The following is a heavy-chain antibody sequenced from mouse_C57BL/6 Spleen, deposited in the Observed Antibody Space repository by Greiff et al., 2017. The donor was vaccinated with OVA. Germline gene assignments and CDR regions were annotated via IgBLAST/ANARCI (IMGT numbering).Heavy chain of an antibody. V-gene: IGHV5-17*01. CDR2: ISSGSSTI. CDR3: ARPGWDVADYAMDY. Sequence: EVHLVESGGGLVKPGGSLKLSCAASGFTFSDYGMHWVRQAPEKGLEWVAYISSGSSTIYYADTVKGRFTISRDNAKNTLFLQMTSLRSEDTAMYYCARPGWDVADYAMDYWGQGTSVTVSS. D-gene: IGHD4-1*01. J-gene: IGHJ4*01. CDR1: GFTFSDYG.